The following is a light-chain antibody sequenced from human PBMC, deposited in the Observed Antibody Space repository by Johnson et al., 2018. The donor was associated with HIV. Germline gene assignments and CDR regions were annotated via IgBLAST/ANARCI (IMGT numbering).Light chain of an antibody. CDR3: GTWDSSLSGGV. Sequence: QSVLTQPPSVSAAPGQKVTISCSGSSSNIGNNYVSWYQQLPGTAPKLLIYDNNKRPSGIPDRFSGSKSGTSATLGITGLQTGDEADYYGGTWDSSLSGGVFGTGTKVTVL. V-gene: IGLV1-51*01. J-gene: IGLJ1*01. CDR2: DNN. CDR1: SSNIGNNY.